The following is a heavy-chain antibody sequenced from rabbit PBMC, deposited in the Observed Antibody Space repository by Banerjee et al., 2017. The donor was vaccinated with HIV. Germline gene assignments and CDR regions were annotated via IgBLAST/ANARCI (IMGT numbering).Heavy chain of an antibody. CDR2: INTATGKG. V-gene: IGHV1S40*01. Sequence: QSLEESGGGLVKPEGSLTLTCKASGFSFSDRDVMCWVRQAPGKGLEWIACINTATGKGVYANWAKGRFTIAKTPSTTVTLQMTSLTAADTATYFCARDLASVVGWNFSLWGQGTLVTVS. D-gene: IGHD3-1*01. CDR1: GFSFSDRDV. J-gene: IGHJ4*01. CDR3: ARDLASVVGWNFSL.